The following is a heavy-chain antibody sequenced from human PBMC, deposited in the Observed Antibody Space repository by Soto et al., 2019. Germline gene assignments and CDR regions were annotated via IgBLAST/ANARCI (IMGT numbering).Heavy chain of an antibody. V-gene: IGHV1-18*01. J-gene: IGHJ5*02. CDR2: ISAYNGNT. CDR3: ARDQIPLGTYYDILTGSVKFDP. D-gene: IGHD3-9*01. Sequence: ASVKVSCKASGYTFTSYGISWVRQAPGQGLEWMGWISAYNGNTNYAQKHQGRVTMTTDTSTSTAYMELRSLRSDDTAVYYCARDQIPLGTYYDILTGSVKFDPWGQGTLVTVSS. CDR1: GYTFTSYG.